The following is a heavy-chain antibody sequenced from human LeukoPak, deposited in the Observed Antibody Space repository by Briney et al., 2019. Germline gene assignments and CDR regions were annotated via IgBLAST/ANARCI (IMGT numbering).Heavy chain of an antibody. D-gene: IGHD1-1*01. Sequence: QPGGSLRLSCAASGFTVSSNHMSWVRQAPGKGLEWVSVIYSGGSTDYADSMKGRFTISRDNLKNTLYLQMNTLRAEDTAVYYCARGPAGYNWGQGTLVTVSS. CDR3: ARGPAGYN. J-gene: IGHJ4*02. CDR2: IYSGGST. CDR1: GFTVSSNH. V-gene: IGHV3-53*01.